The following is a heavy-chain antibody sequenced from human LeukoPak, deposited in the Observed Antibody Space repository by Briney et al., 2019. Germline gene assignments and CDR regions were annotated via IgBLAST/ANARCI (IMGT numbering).Heavy chain of an antibody. CDR1: GFTFSSYS. CDR2: ISSSSSYI. CDR3: AKDDLLWFGELWYFQH. J-gene: IGHJ1*01. V-gene: IGHV3-21*01. Sequence: PGGSLRLSCAASGFTFSSYSMNWVRQAPGKGLEWVSSISSSSSYIYYADSVKGRFTISRDNAKNSLYLQMNSLRAEDTAVYYCAKDDLLWFGELWYFQHWGQGTLVTVSS. D-gene: IGHD3-10*01.